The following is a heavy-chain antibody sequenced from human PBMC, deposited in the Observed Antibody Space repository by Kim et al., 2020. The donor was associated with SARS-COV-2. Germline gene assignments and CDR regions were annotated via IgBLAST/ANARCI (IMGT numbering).Heavy chain of an antibody. J-gene: IGHJ4*02. Sequence: GNTNYAQKLQGRVTMTTDTSTSTAYMELRSLRSDDTAVYYCVIEAVAGNYWGQGTLVTVSS. D-gene: IGHD6-19*01. CDR2: GNT. CDR3: VIEAVAGNY. V-gene: IGHV1-18*01.